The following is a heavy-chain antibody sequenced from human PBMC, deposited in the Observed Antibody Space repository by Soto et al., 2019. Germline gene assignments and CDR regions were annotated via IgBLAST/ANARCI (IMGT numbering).Heavy chain of an antibody. Sequence: SGPTLVNPTQTLTLTCTFSGFSLSTSGVGVGWIRQPPGKALEWLALIYWNDDKRYSPSLKSRLTITKDTSKNQVVLTMTNMDLVDTATYYCAHRYYDILTGYQGAFDIWGQGTMVTV. V-gene: IGHV2-5*01. J-gene: IGHJ3*02. D-gene: IGHD3-9*01. CDR3: AHRYYDILTGYQGAFDI. CDR2: IYWNDDK. CDR1: GFSLSTSGVG.